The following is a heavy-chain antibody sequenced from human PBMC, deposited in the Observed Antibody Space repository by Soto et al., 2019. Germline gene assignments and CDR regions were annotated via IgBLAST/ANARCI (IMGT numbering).Heavy chain of an antibody. CDR3: ARSPYQLPHYFDY. Sequence: PGGSLRLSCAASGFTFSDYYMSWIRQAPGKGLEWVSYISSSGSTIYYADSVKGRFTISRDNAKNSLYLQMNSLRAEDTAVYYCARSPYQLPHYFDYWGQGTLVTVSS. CDR1: GFTFSDYY. CDR2: ISSSGSTI. V-gene: IGHV3-11*01. J-gene: IGHJ4*02. D-gene: IGHD2-2*01.